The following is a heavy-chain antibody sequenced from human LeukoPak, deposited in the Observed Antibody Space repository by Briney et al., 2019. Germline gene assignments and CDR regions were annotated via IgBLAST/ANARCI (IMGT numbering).Heavy chain of an antibody. V-gene: IGHV4-59*01. CDR3: ARGGGPYSGSYVDI. Sequence: PSETLSLTCTVSGGSISSYYWSWIRQPPGKGLEWIGYIYYSGSTNYNPSLKSRVTISVDTSKNQFSLKLSSVTAADTAVYYCARGGGPYSGSYVDIWGQGTMATVSS. CDR1: GGSISSYY. CDR2: IYYSGST. D-gene: IGHD1-26*01. J-gene: IGHJ3*02.